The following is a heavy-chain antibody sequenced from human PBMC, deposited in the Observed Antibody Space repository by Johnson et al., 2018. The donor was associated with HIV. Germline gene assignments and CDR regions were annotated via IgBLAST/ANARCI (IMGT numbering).Heavy chain of an antibody. Sequence: VQLMESGGGVVQPGRSLRLSCAASGFTFSSYAMHWVRQAPGKGLEWVSYISSSGSTIYYADSVKGRFTISRDNAKNSLYLQMNSLRAEDTAVYYCARDRAAAGPDAFDIWGQGTMVTVSS. CDR1: GFTFSSYA. V-gene: IGHV3-48*03. D-gene: IGHD6-13*01. CDR2: ISSSGSTI. J-gene: IGHJ3*02. CDR3: ARDRAAAGPDAFDI.